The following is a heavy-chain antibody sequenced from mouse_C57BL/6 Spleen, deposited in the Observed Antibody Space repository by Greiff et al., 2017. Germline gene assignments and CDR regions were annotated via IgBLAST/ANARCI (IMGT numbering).Heavy chain of an antibody. Sequence: QVQLKHPGAELVKPGASVKLSCKASGYTFTSYWMHWVKQRPGQGLEWIGMIHPNSGSTNYNEKFKSKATLTVDKSSSTAYMQLSSLTSEDSAVYYCARSDYGSRGYYFDYWGQGTTLTVSS. CDR1: GYTFTSYW. CDR2: IHPNSGST. J-gene: IGHJ2*01. CDR3: ARSDYGSRGYYFDY. V-gene: IGHV1-64*01. D-gene: IGHD1-1*01.